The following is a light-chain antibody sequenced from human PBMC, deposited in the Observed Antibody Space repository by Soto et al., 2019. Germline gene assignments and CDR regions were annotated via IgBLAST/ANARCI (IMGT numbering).Light chain of an antibody. J-gene: IGKJ1*01. V-gene: IGKV3-20*01. CDR1: QTLSSTF. CDR2: GAS. Sequence: EIVLTQSPGSLYLSPGERATLSCRASQTLSSTFFAWYQQRPGQAPRLLIYGASRRATGIPDRFIGSGSGADFTLPISRLEPEDFTVYYCQPFDSSMTLGQGTKVVVK. CDR3: QPFDSSMT.